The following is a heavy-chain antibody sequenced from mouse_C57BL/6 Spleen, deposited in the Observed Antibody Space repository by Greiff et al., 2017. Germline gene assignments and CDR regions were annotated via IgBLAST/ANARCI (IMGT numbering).Heavy chain of an antibody. V-gene: IGHV1-54*01. Sequence: VKLQESGAELVRPGPSVKVSCKASGYAFTNYLIEWVKQRPGQGLEWIGVINPGSGGTNYNEKFKGKATLTADKSSSTAYMQLSSLTSEDSAVYFCARDSKKSFYFDYWGQGTTLTVSS. J-gene: IGHJ2*01. CDR3: ARDSKKSFYFDY. CDR1: GYAFTNYL. CDR2: INPGSGGT. D-gene: IGHD2-5*01.